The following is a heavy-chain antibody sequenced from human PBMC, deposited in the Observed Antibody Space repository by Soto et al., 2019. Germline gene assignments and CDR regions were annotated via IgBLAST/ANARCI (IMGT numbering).Heavy chain of an antibody. CDR2: VYNSGST. V-gene: IGHV4-59*01. CDR3: ARYRREAVAGYTLDN. J-gene: IGHJ4*02. CDR1: GGSISSNY. Sequence: KTSETLSRTCTVSGGSISSNYWTWIRQPPGKGLEWIGYVYNSGSTNYNPSLKSRVTISEDTSKSQFSLKVNSMTAADTAVYYCARYRREAVAGYTLDNWGQGILVTVSS. D-gene: IGHD6-13*01.